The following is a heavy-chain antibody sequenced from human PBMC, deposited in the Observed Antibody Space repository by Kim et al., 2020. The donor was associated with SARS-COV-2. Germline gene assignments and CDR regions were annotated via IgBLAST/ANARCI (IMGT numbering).Heavy chain of an antibody. CDR2: ISGSGGST. Sequence: GGSLRLSCEASGLPFPPSSPLFCRQAPGKGLEWVSAISGSGGSTYYADTVKGRFTISRDNSKTTRYLQMNSLRAEDTAVYYCAKDGRAVAYTSYYYYGMNVWVQRTTVTVSS. CDR1: GLPFPPSS. J-gene: IGHJ6*01. D-gene: IGHD6-19*01. V-gene: IGHV3-23*01. CDR3: AKDGRAVAYTSYYYYGMNV.